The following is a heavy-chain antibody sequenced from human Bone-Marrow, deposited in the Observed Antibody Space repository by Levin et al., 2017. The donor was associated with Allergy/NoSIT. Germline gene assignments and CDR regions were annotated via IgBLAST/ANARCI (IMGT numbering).Heavy chain of an antibody. V-gene: IGHV3-15*01. D-gene: IGHD1-1*01. J-gene: IGHJ4*02. CDR3: TTGTTGTTYG. Sequence: SCAASGFLFSNAWMSWVRQAPGKGLEWVGRIKSKADGGTTDFAAPVKGRFTISRDDSRGTLYLQMNSLTTEDTAVYYCTTGTTGTTYGWGQGTLVTVSS. CDR2: IKSKADGGTT. CDR1: GFLFSNAW.